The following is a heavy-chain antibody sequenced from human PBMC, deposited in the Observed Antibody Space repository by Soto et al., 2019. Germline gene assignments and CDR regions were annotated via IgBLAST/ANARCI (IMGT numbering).Heavy chain of an antibody. Sequence: TLSLTCTVSGGSISSYYWSWIRQPPGEGREWIGYIYYSWSTNYNPSLKSRVTISVDTSKNQFSLKLSSVIAADTAVHYCVSFGKAAYCDFWSGYYLDSFDLWGQGTMVTVSS. CDR2: IYYSWST. D-gene: IGHD3-3*01. J-gene: IGHJ3*01. V-gene: IGHV4-59*08. CDR1: GGSISSYY. CDR3: VSFGKAAYCDFWSGYYLDSFDL.